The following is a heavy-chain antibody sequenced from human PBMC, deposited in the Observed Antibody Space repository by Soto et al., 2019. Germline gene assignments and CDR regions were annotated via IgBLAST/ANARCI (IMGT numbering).Heavy chain of an antibody. V-gene: IGHV3-11*01. CDR2: ISRSGNTM. CDR3: VRAGSSIPRCNTGCAFDI. J-gene: IGHJ3*02. Sequence: GGSLRLSCAASGFTSWDYDMSWIRQAPGKGLEWVSYISRSGNTMYYGDYVKGRFTISRDNAENSVFLQMISLRAEDTAVYCCVRAGSSIPRCNTGCAFDIWGQGTMVTVSS. CDR1: GFTSWDYD. D-gene: IGHD2-2*01.